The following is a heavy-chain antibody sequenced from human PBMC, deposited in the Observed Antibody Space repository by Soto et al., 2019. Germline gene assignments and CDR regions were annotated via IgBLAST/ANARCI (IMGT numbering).Heavy chain of an antibody. D-gene: IGHD1-26*01. J-gene: IGHJ4*02. CDR1: GFSFSSYS. Sequence: EVQLVESGGGLVQPGGSLRLSCAASGFSFSSYSMNWVRQAPGKGLEWVAYIRSSGSPIYYADSVKGRFTISRDNAKSSLSLQMNSLRDEDTAVYYCARDPHSLDYWGPGTLVIVSS. CDR3: ARDPHSLDY. V-gene: IGHV3-48*02. CDR2: IRSSGSPI.